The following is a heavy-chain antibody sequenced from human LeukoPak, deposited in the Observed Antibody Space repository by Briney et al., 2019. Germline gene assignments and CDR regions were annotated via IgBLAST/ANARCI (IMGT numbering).Heavy chain of an antibody. V-gene: IGHV1-8*01. CDR3: ARGSIKRITIFGVVIIRDWFDP. D-gene: IGHD3-3*01. Sequence: ASVKVSCKASGYTFTSYDINWVRQATGQGLEWMGWMNPNSGNTGYAQKFQGRVTMTRNTSISTAYMELSSLRFEDTAVYYCARGSIKRITIFGVVIIRDWFDPWGQGTLVTVSS. J-gene: IGHJ5*02. CDR1: GYTFTSYD. CDR2: MNPNSGNT.